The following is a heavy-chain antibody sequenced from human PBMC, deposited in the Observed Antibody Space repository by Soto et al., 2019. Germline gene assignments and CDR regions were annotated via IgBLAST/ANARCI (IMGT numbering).Heavy chain of an antibody. CDR2: INHSGST. V-gene: IGHV4-34*01. Sequence: SETLSLTCAVYGGSFSGYYWSWIRQPPGKGLEWIGEINHSGSTNYNPSLKSRVTISVDTSKNQFSLKLSSVTAADTAVYYCARGRGITIFGVVAYYYYGMDVWGQGTTVT. CDR1: GGSFSGYY. CDR3: ARGRGITIFGVVAYYYYGMDV. D-gene: IGHD3-3*01. J-gene: IGHJ6*02.